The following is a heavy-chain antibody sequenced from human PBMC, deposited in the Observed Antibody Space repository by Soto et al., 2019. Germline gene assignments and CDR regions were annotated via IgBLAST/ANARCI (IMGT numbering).Heavy chain of an antibody. CDR2: FHYSGST. CDR1: GGSISSRDSY. Sequence: QVQVQESAPGLVRPSETLSLTCTVSGGSISSRDSYWGWIRQPPGKGLEWIGSFHYSGSTYYNPSLKSRVTISVDTSKNQLSLRVTSVTAADTAVYYRARGFGRSHFDYWGQGTLVTVSS. D-gene: IGHD3-16*01. J-gene: IGHJ4*02. CDR3: ARGFGRSHFDY. V-gene: IGHV4-39*01.